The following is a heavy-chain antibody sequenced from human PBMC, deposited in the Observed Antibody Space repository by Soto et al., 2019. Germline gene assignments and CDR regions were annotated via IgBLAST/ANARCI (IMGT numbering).Heavy chain of an antibody. Sequence: EVQLVESGGGLVKPGGSLGLSCAASGFTFSSYSMNWVRQAPGKGLEWVSSISSSSSYIYYADSVKGRFTISRDNAKNSLYLQMNSLRAEDTAVYYCAREVVVIRSRYFDLWGRGTLVTVSS. D-gene: IGHD3-22*01. CDR3: AREVVVIRSRYFDL. V-gene: IGHV3-21*01. J-gene: IGHJ2*01. CDR1: GFTFSSYS. CDR2: ISSSSSYI.